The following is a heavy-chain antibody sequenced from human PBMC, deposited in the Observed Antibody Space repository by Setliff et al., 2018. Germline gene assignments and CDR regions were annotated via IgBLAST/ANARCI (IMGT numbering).Heavy chain of an antibody. CDR1: GGSISSSYY. CDR3: AGTPARGTTWLSPFDY. CDR2: VYTSGGT. Sequence: KPSETLSLTCTVSGGSISSSYYWSWIRQPAGKGLEWIGRVYTSGGTNYNPSLKSRVTISVDTSKNQFSLKLTSMTAADTAVYYCAGTPARGTTWLSPFDYWGQGIQVTVSS. J-gene: IGHJ4*02. D-gene: IGHD3-9*01. V-gene: IGHV4-4*07.